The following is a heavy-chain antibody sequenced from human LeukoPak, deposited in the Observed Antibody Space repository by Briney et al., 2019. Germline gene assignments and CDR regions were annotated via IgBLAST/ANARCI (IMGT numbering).Heavy chain of an antibody. CDR2: FRGDGVST. CDR1: GFSFSTFG. J-gene: IGHJ5*02. CDR3: AKDGYGSGGRWFDP. D-gene: IGHD3-10*01. V-gene: IGHV3-23*01. Sequence: PGGSLRLSCTASGFSFSTFGMNWVRQAPGKGLEWISSFRGDGVSTYSAESVRGRFTISRDKSENTLYLQMNSLRAEDSAVYYCAKDGYGSGGRWFDPWGRGTLVTVSS.